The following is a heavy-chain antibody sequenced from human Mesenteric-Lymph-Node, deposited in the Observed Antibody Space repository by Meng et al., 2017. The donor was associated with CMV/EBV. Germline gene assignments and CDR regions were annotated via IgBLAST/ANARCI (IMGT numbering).Heavy chain of an antibody. J-gene: IGHJ6*02. V-gene: IGHV1-69*02. D-gene: IGHD1-26*01. CDR3: ARMVGDTYGMDV. Sequence: SVKVSCKASGGTFSSYTISWVRQAPGQGLEWMGRIIPILGIANYAQKFQGRATITADKSTSTAYMELSSLRSEDTAVYYCARMVGDTYGMDVWGQGTTVTVSS. CDR1: GGTFSSYT. CDR2: IIPILGIA.